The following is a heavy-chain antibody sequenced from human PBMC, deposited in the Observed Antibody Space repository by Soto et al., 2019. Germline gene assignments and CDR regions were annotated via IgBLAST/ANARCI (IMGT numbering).Heavy chain of an antibody. D-gene: IGHD6-19*01. CDR2: ISGSGGHT. CDR1: GFSFSSFD. J-gene: IGHJ3*02. Sequence: EVQLLESGGGLVQPGGSLRLSCAASGFSFSSFDLTWVRQAPGKGLEWVSAISGSGGHTYYADSVTGRFTISRDNSNNTLYLQMNSLRAEDTALYYCAKNNGWDGKSDAYDIWGQGTMVTVSS. CDR3: AKNNGWDGKSDAYDI. V-gene: IGHV3-23*01.